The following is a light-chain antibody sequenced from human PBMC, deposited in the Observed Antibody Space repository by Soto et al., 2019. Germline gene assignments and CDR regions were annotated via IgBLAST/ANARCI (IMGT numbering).Light chain of an antibody. V-gene: IGLV2-23*02. CDR1: ISDIGTYNL. CDR3: CSYTRSNTLV. Sequence: QSVLTQPASVSGSPGQSITISCTGSISDIGTYNLVSWFQQHPGKAPKLMICEVSKRPSGISNRFSGSKSGNTASLTISGLQAEDEADYYCCSYTRSNTLVLGGGTKVTVL. J-gene: IGLJ2*01. CDR2: EVS.